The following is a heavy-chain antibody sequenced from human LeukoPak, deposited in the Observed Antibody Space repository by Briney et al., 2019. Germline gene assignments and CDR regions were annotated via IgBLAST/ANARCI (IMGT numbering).Heavy chain of an antibody. D-gene: IGHD2-15*01. CDR1: GFSFSSYG. CDR3: AKVRYCSGVNCYPDDN. Sequence: GGTLRLSCAVSGFSFSSYGMSWVRQTPGKGLEWVSTISVSAATNYADSVKGRFTISRDNSKNMLYLEMNSLSTEDTAVYYCAKVRYCSGVNCYPDDNWGQGTLVTVSS. V-gene: IGHV3-23*01. CDR2: ISVSAAT. J-gene: IGHJ4*02.